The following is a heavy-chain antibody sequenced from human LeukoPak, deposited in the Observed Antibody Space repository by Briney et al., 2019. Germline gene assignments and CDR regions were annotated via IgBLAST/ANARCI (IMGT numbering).Heavy chain of an antibody. J-gene: IGHJ4*02. CDR3: ARFLTPFYDSSGYIDY. CDR1: GFTFSSYA. V-gene: IGHV3-23*01. D-gene: IGHD3-22*01. Sequence: GGSLRLSCAASGFTFSSYAMSWVRQAPGKGLEWVSAISGSGGSTYYADSVKGRFTISRDNAKNSLYLQMNSLRAEDTAVYYCARFLTPFYDSSGYIDYWGQGTLVTVSS. CDR2: ISGSGGST.